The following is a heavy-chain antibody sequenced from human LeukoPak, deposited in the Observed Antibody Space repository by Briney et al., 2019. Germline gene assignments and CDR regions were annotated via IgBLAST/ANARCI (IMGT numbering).Heavy chain of an antibody. J-gene: IGHJ5*02. V-gene: IGHV4-34*01. D-gene: IGHD3-3*01. CDR2: INHSGST. CDR1: GGSFSGYY. CDR3: ARHAAYYDFWSGYSWFDP. Sequence: SETLSLTCAVYGGSFSGYYWSWIRQPPGKGLEWIGEINHSGSTNYNPSLKSRVTISVDTSKNQFSLKLSSVTAADTAVYYCARHAAYYDFWSGYSWFDPWGQGTLVTVSS.